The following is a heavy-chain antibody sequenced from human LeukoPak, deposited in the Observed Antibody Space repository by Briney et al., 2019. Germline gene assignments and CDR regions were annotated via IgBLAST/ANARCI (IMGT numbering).Heavy chain of an antibody. D-gene: IGHD2-2*01. CDR3: ARHEGYCSSTSCSYFDY. J-gene: IGHJ4*02. CDR2: IYHSGST. Sequence: PSETLSLTCAVSGYSISSGYYWGWIRQPPGKGLEWIGSIYHSGSTYYNPSLKRRVTISVETSKNQFSLKLSSMTAADTALYYCARHEGYCSSTSCSYFDYWGQGTLVTVSS. CDR1: GYSISSGYY. V-gene: IGHV4-38-2*01.